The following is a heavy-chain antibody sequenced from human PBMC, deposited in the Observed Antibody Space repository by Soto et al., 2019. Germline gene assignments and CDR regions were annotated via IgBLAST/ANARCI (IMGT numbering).Heavy chain of an antibody. CDR3: ARSSGYDFYFDY. J-gene: IGHJ4*02. D-gene: IGHD5-12*01. CDR1: GGSISSGGYY. CDR2: IYYSGST. Sequence: PSETLSLTCTVSGGSISSGGYYWSWIRQHPGKGLEWIGYIYYSGSTYYNPSLKSRVTISVDTSKNQFSLKLSSVTAADTAVYYCARSSGYDFYFDYWGQGTLVTVSS. V-gene: IGHV4-31*03.